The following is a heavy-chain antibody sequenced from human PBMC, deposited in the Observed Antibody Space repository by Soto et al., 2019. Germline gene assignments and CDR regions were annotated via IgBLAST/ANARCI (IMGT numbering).Heavy chain of an antibody. V-gene: IGHV4-30-2*01. CDR1: GGSISSGGYS. J-gene: IGHJ6*02. Sequence: QLQLQESGSGLVKPSQTLSLTCAVSGGSISSGGYSWSWIRQPPGKGLEWIGYSYHSGSTYYNPSLKSRVTISVDRSKNQFSLTLSSVTAADTAVYYCARDRRGMDVWGQGTTVTVSS. CDR3: ARDRRGMDV. CDR2: SYHSGST.